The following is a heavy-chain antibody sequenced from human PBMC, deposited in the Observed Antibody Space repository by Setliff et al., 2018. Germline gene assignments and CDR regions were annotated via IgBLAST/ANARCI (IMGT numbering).Heavy chain of an antibody. D-gene: IGHD3-10*01. J-gene: IGHJ6*02. CDR3: ARDQELYYCKAGTACYTNYYGLGV. V-gene: IGHV4-34*01. CDR1: GGSFSGYY. CDR2: INHSGST. Sequence: LSLTCAVYGGSFSGYYWSWIRQPPGKGLEWIGEINHSGSTNYNPSLKSRVTISVDTSKNQFSLKLSSVTAADTAVYYCARDQELYYCKAGTACYTNYYGLGVWGQGTTVTVSS.